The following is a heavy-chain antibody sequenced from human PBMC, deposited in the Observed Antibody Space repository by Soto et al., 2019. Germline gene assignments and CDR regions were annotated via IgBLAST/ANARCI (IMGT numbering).Heavy chain of an antibody. Sequence: EVQLLESGGALIQPTGSLRLSCSASGFNFTNHVINWVRQAPGKGLEWVSSISNSDDVGFYADTVRGRFIVSRDISTNSVFLQMSFLRVEDTAIYYCAKTVGATQFEDYWGQGTLVTVSS. CDR2: ISNSDDVG. CDR1: GFNFTNHV. V-gene: IGHV3-23*01. J-gene: IGHJ4*02. D-gene: IGHD1-26*01. CDR3: AKTVGATQFEDY.